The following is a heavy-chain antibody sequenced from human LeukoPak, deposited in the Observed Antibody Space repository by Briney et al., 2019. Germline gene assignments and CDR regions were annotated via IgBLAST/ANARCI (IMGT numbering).Heavy chain of an antibody. CDR2: ISGSGGST. CDR3: ARDPQGGTSFWYHDAFDI. CDR1: GFTFSSYA. V-gene: IGHV3-23*01. D-gene: IGHD2-2*01. Sequence: GGSLRLSCAASGFTFSSYAMSWVRQAPGKGLEWVSAISGSGGSTYYADSVKGRFTTPRDNAKNSLYLQMNSLRAEDTAVYYCARDPQGGTSFWYHDAFDIRGQGTMVTVSS. J-gene: IGHJ3*02.